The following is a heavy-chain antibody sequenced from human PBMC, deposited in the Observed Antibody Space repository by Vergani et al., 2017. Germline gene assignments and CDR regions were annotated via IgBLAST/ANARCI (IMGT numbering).Heavy chain of an antibody. V-gene: IGHV5-51*01. Sequence: EVEVVQSGPEMRKPGESLKILCKGSEYSFGNYWIGWGRQMPGKGLEWMGIIYPANSDTRYSPSFQGQVTISADKSISTAFLQWDSLKASDTALYYCARHTTYTDSWGQGTLVTVSS. D-gene: IGHD1-1*01. J-gene: IGHJ4*02. CDR2: IYPANSDT. CDR3: ARHTTYTDS. CDR1: EYSFGNYW.